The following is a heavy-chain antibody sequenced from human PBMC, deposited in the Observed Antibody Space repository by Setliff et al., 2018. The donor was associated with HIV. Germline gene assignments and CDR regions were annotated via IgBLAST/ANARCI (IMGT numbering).Heavy chain of an antibody. CDR1: GFTFSSYW. J-gene: IGHJ5*02. Sequence: GSLRLSCAASGFTFSSYWMNWVRQAPGKGLEWIGHIYYSGSTYYNPSLKSRVTISVDTSKNQFSLKLSSVTAADTAVYYCARVAPKWDLLKWFDPWGQGTLVTVSS. V-gene: IGHV4-59*12. D-gene: IGHD1-26*01. CDR3: ARVAPKWDLLKWFDP. CDR2: IYYSGST.